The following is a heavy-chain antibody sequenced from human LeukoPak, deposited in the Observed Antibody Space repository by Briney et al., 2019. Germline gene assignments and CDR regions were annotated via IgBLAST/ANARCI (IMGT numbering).Heavy chain of an antibody. CDR1: GFTFSSSA. CDR2: ISGSGGST. J-gene: IGHJ4*02. D-gene: IGHD2-21*02. V-gene: IGHV3-23*01. CDR3: AKDLTDKAVVVTAVDY. Sequence: GGSLRLSCAASGFTFSSSAMSWVRQAPGKGLEWVSAISGSGGSTYYADSVKGRFTISRDNSKNTLYLQMNSLRAEDTAVYYCAKDLTDKAVVVTAVDYWGQGTLVTVSS.